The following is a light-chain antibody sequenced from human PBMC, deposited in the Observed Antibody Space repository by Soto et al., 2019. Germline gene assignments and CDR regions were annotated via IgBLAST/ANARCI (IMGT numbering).Light chain of an antibody. CDR3: QQRYNGLP. Sequence: EIVLTQAPVTMSLSPGERATLSCRASQSVSSYLVWYQQKPGQAPRLLIYDASNRATGIPARFSGSGSGTDFTLTISSLEPEDFAVYYCQQRYNGLPFGGGTKAAIK. V-gene: IGKV3-11*01. CDR1: QSVSSY. CDR2: DAS. J-gene: IGKJ4*01.